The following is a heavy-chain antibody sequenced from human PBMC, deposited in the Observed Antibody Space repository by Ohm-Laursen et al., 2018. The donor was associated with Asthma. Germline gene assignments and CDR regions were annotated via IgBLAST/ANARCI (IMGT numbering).Heavy chain of an antibody. J-gene: IGHJ4*02. V-gene: IGHV3-23*01. Sequence: SLRLSCTASGFPFNTSWMSWVRQAPGKGLEWVSAISGSGGSTYYADSVKGRFTISRDNSKNTLYLQMNNLRAEDTAVYYCAKERKQWLAFDYWGQGTLVTVSS. D-gene: IGHD6-19*01. CDR2: ISGSGGST. CDR3: AKERKQWLAFDY. CDR1: GFPFNTSW.